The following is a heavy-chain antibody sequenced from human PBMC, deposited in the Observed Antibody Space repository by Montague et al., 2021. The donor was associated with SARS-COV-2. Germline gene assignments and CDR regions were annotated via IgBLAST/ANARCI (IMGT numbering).Heavy chain of an antibody. Sequence: SETLSLTCTVSGGSISSYYWSWIRQPPGKGLERIGYIYYSGSTNYNPSLKSRVTISVDTSKNQFSLKLSSVTAADTAVYYCARLEAGDCSGGSCYSSWFDPWGQGTLVTVSS. CDR3: ARLEAGDCSGGSCYSSWFDP. D-gene: IGHD2-15*01. CDR2: IYYSGST. V-gene: IGHV4-59*08. J-gene: IGHJ5*02. CDR1: GGSISSYY.